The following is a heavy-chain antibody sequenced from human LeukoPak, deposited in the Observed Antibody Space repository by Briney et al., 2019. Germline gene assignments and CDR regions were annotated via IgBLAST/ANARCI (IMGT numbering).Heavy chain of an antibody. CDR1: GGTFSSYA. J-gene: IGHJ6*03. CDR2: IIPIFGTA. V-gene: IGHV1-69*05. Sequence: ASVKVSCKASGGTFSSYAISWVRQAPGQGLEWMGGIIPIFGTANYAQKFQGRVTITTDESTSTAYMELSSLRSEDTAVYYCARGGSSSAYYYYMDVWGKGTTVTVSS. CDR3: ARGGSSSAYYYYMDV. D-gene: IGHD6-6*01.